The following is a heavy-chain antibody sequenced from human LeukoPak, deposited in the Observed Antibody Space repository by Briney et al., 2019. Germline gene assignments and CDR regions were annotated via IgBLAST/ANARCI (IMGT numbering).Heavy chain of an antibody. V-gene: IGHV3-21*01. CDR2: ISSSSSYI. CDR3: ARDPEASSGYFVD. D-gene: IGHD3-22*01. CDR1: GFTFSSYS. J-gene: IGHJ4*02. Sequence: NSGGSLRLSCAASGFTFSSYSMNWVRQAPGKGLEWVSSISSSSSYIYYADSVKGRFTISRDNAKNSLYLQMNSLRAEDTAVYYCARDPEASSGYFVDWGQGTLVTVPS.